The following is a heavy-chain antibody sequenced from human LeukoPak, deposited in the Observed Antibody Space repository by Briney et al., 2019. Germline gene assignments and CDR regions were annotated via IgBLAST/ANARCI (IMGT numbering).Heavy chain of an antibody. CDR2: INPNSGGT. CDR3: ARYRLVYYYDSSAPAAGLDY. Sequence: ASVKVSCKASGYTFTGYYMHWVRQAPGQGLEWMGWINPNSGGTNYAQKFQGRVTMTRDTSISTAYMELSRLRSDDTAVYYCARYRLVYYYDSSAPAAGLDYWGQGTLVTVSS. D-gene: IGHD3-22*01. J-gene: IGHJ4*02. V-gene: IGHV1-2*02. CDR1: GYTFTGYY.